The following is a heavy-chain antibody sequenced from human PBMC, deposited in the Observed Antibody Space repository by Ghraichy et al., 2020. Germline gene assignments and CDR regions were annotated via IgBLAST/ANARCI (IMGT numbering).Heavy chain of an antibody. Sequence: GESLNISCAASGFTFSSYAMHWVRQAPGKGLEWVAVISYDGSNKYYADSVKGRFTISRDNSKNTLYLQMNSLRAEDTAVYYCARGGPLLWFRDFNYYMDVWGKGTTVTVSS. CDR2: ISYDGSNK. CDR3: ARGGPLLWFRDFNYYMDV. D-gene: IGHD3-10*01. CDR1: GFTFSSYA. J-gene: IGHJ6*03. V-gene: IGHV3-30-3*01.